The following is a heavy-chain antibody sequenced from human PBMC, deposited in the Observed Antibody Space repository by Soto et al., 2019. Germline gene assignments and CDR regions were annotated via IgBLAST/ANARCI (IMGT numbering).Heavy chain of an antibody. Sequence: ASVKVSCKASGGTFSSYAISWVRQAPGQGLEWMGGIIPIFGTANYAQKFQGRVTITADESTSTAYMELSSLGSEDTAVYYCAGGEHDNYIYYGMDVWGQGTTVTVSS. J-gene: IGHJ6*02. CDR2: IIPIFGTA. CDR3: AGGEHDNYIYYGMDV. V-gene: IGHV1-69*13. CDR1: GGTFSSYA. D-gene: IGHD3-22*01.